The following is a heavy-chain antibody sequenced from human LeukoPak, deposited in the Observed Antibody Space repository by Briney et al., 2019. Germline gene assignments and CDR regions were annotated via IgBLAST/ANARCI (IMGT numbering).Heavy chain of an antibody. Sequence: GASVKVSCKASGYTFTSYGISWVRQAPGQGLEWMGWISAYNGNTNYAQKLQGRVTMTTDTSTSTAYMELRSLRSDDTAVYYCARDKGPRDGYNLGELCYWGQGTLVTVSS. J-gene: IGHJ4*02. V-gene: IGHV1-18*01. CDR2: ISAYNGNT. D-gene: IGHD5-24*01. CDR3: ARDKGPRDGYNLGELCY. CDR1: GYTFTSYG.